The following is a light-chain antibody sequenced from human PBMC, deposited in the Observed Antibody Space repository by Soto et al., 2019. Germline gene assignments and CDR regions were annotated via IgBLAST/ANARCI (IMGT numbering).Light chain of an antibody. J-gene: IGKJ4*01. CDR1: QGISSY. CDR3: QQLNSYPLT. Sequence: DIQLTQSPSFLSASVGDRVTITCRASQGISSYLAWYQQKPGKGPKLLIYTASTLQSGVQSRFSGSGSGTEFTLTISSLQPEDFATYYCQQLNSYPLTFGGGTKVEIK. V-gene: IGKV1-9*01. CDR2: TAS.